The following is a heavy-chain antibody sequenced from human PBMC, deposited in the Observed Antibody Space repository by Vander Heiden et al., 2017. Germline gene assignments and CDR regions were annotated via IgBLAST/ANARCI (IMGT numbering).Heavy chain of an antibody. CDR1: GLTFSRNV. Sequence: QVELVESGGGVVQPGRSLRLSCAASGLTFSRNVMHWVRQAPGKGLEWVAGIWYDGSKKFYADSVKGRVTISRDNSKNTLSLQMNNLRTEDTAVYYCAKEEGYEGGGAAFDIWGQGTMVTVSS. J-gene: IGHJ3*02. CDR2: IWYDGSKK. V-gene: IGHV3-30*18. CDR3: AKEEGYEGGGAAFDI. D-gene: IGHD3-16*01.